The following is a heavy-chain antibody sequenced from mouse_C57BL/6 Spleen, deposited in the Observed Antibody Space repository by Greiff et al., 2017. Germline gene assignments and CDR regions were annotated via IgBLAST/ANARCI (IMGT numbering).Heavy chain of an antibody. CDR3: AIYYYGSSYPD. D-gene: IGHD1-1*01. J-gene: IGHJ3*01. Sequence: VQLVESGPELVKPGASVKISCKASGYAFSSSWMNWVKQRPGKGLEWIGRIYPGDGDTNYNGKFKGKATLTADKSSSTAYMQLSSLTSEDSAVYFCAIYYYGSSYPDWGQGTLVTVSA. V-gene: IGHV1-82*01. CDR2: IYPGDGDT. CDR1: GYAFSSSW.